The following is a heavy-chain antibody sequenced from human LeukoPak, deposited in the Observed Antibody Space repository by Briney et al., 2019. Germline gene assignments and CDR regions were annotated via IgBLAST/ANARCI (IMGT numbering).Heavy chain of an antibody. CDR1: GYTFTGYH. CDR2: INPDSGGT. V-gene: IGHV1-2*06. CDR3: ARDLVMTAYSSGWYSPVDI. Sequence: ASVKVSCKASGYTFTGYHIHWVRQAPGQGLEWMGRINPDSGGTNYAQNFQGRVTLTRDTSISTAYMELSSLRSDDTAMYYCARDLVMTAYSSGWYSPVDIWGQGTMVTVSS. J-gene: IGHJ3*02. D-gene: IGHD6-19*01.